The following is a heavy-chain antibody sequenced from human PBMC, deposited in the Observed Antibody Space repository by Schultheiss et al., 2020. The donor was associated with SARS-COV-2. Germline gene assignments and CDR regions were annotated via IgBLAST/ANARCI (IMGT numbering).Heavy chain of an antibody. V-gene: IGHV4-61*02. J-gene: IGHJ4*02. CDR3: ARGVGGAAAETVDY. D-gene: IGHD6-13*01. Sequence: SETLSLTCSVSGGPISSGSYHWSWIRQPAGKGLEWIGLIYTSGSTNYNPSLKSRVTISVDTSKNQFSLKLSSVTAADTAVYYCARGVGGAAAETVDYWGPGTLVTVSS. CDR1: GGPISSGSYH. CDR2: IYTSGST.